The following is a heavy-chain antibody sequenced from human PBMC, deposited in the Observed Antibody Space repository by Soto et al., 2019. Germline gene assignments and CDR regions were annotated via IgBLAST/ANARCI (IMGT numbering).Heavy chain of an antibody. CDR2: ISAYNANT. Sequence: QVQLVQSGAEVRKPGASVKVSCKASGYTFTSYDISWVRQAPGQGLEWMGWISAYNANTNYAQKLQGRVTMTTDTSTSTAYMELRGLRSDDTAVYYCARDPYGSGSYLTFDYWGQGTLVTVSS. CDR1: GYTFTSYD. V-gene: IGHV1-18*01. CDR3: ARDPYGSGSYLTFDY. D-gene: IGHD3-10*01. J-gene: IGHJ4*02.